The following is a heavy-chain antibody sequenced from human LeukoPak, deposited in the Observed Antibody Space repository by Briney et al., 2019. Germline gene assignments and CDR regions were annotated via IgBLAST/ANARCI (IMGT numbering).Heavy chain of an antibody. CDR2: TQPDGGAQ. D-gene: IGHD3-3*01. J-gene: IGHJ4*02. V-gene: IGHV3-7*01. CDR1: GFSFSTYW. CDR3: LRHHDH. Sequence: GGSLRLSCAASGFSFSTYWMSWVRQAPGKGLEWVASTQPDGGAQYYVDSVRGRFTISRDSAENFLYLQMHSLRAADTAIYYCLRHHDHWGQGTLVTVSS.